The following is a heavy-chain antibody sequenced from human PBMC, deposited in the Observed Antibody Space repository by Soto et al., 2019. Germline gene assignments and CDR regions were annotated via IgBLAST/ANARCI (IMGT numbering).Heavy chain of an antibody. V-gene: IGHV6-1*01. J-gene: IGHJ4*02. CDR1: GDSVSTTTTS. D-gene: IGHD3-3*01. CDR2: TFYRSKWYH. Sequence: SQTLSLTCAISGDSVSTTTTSWNWIRQSPSRGLEWLGRTFYRSKWYHDYVLSVKSRITINADTSKNQFSLQLNSVTPDDTAVDYCERAGVKVFGLVPQFDYWGQGTQVTVSS. CDR3: ERAGVKVFGLVPQFDY.